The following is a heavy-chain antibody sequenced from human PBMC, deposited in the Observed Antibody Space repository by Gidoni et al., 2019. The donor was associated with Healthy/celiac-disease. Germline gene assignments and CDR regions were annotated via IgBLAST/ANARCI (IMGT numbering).Heavy chain of an antibody. Sequence: QVQLVEYGRGLVMPGGSLRLSCAASGFTFSASDMRWLRPAPGKGREWVSYISSSSSYTIYADSVKGRFTISRDNAKNSLYLQMNSMRAEDTAVYYCASTNYDSSGYPSYYYYGMDVWGQGTTVTVSS. V-gene: IGHV3-11*06. CDR1: GFTFSASD. D-gene: IGHD3-22*01. CDR3: ASTNYDSSGYPSYYYYGMDV. CDR2: ISSSSSYT. J-gene: IGHJ6*02.